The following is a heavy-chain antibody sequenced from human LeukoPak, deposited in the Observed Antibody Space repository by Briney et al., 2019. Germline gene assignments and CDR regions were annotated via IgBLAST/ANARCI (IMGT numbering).Heavy chain of an antibody. Sequence: KSSETLSLTCTVSGGSISSYYWSWLRQPPGKGLEWIGYIYHSGSTNYNPSLKSRVTMTVDTSKNQFSLKVTSVTAADTAVYYCARERSMVRGISWFDPWGQGTLVTVSS. D-gene: IGHD3-10*01. V-gene: IGHV4-59*12. CDR1: GGSISSYY. CDR3: ARERSMVRGISWFDP. CDR2: IYHSGST. J-gene: IGHJ5*02.